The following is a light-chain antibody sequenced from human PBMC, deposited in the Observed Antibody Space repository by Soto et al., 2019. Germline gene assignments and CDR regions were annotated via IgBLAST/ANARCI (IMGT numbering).Light chain of an antibody. CDR3: RKRSNWLKWM. CDR2: DAS. J-gene: IGKJ1*01. V-gene: IGKV3-11*01. CDR1: QSVSSY. Sequence: EIVLRQSPATMALSPGERATLSCRASQSVSSYLAWDQQKPGQAPRLLIYDASNRATGIPARFSGSGSGTDFTLTISSLVPEDFLVYYCRKRSNWLKWMFGQEPKVEIK.